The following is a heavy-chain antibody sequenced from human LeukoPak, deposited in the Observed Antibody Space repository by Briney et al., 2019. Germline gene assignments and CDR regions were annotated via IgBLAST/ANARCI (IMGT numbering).Heavy chain of an antibody. CDR2: IYYSGST. CDR3: ARDGPPRPYAFDI. V-gene: IGHV4-61*01. Sequence: PSETLSLTCNVSGYSLSSPYFWGWVRQPPGKGLEWIGYIYYSGSTNYNPSLKSRVTISVDTSKNQFSLKLSSVTAADTAVYYYARDGPPRPYAFDIWGQGTMVTVSS. J-gene: IGHJ3*02. CDR1: GYSLSSPYF.